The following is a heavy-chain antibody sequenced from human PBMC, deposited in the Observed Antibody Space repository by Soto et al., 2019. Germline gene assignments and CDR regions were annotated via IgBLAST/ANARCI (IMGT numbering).Heavy chain of an antibody. CDR1: GFTFSTYG. D-gene: IGHD6-19*01. J-gene: IGHJ6*02. V-gene: IGHV3-33*06. Sequence: QVQLVDSGEGVVQPGRSLRLSCAASGFTFSTYGMHWFRQSPGKGLEWVAVIWFDGSNKYYADSLKGLINISRDNSNNTLVPQMNSLAAEDTAVYYCAKDQLGGWDYYYYYYGMDVWGQGTTVTVSS. CDR2: IWFDGSNK. CDR3: AKDQLGGWDYYYYYYGMDV.